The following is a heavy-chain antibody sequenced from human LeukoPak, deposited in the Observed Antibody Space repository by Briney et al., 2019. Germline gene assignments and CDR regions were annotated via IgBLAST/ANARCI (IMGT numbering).Heavy chain of an antibody. CDR3: ARGYRWLQLSIRCPFDY. Sequence: GGSLRLSCAASGFTFSDYYMSWIRQAPGKGLEWVSYISSSGSTIYYAGSAKGRFTISRDNAKNSLYLQMNSLRAEDTAVYYCARGYRWLQLSIRCPFDYWGQGTLVTVSS. CDR2: ISSSGSTI. D-gene: IGHD5-24*01. J-gene: IGHJ4*02. CDR1: GFTFSDYY. V-gene: IGHV3-11*01.